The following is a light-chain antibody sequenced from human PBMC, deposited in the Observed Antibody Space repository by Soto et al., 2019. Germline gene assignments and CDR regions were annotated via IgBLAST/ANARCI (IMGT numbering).Light chain of an antibody. V-gene: IGKV3-11*01. J-gene: IGKJ2*01. CDR3: QQRSNWPPYT. CDR1: QNVDSY. Sequence: EIVLTQSPATLSLSPGERGTLSCRASQNVDSYLAWYQQKPGQAPRLLIYDASNRATGIPARFSGSGSGTDFTLTISSLVPEDFAVYYCQQRSNWPPYTFGQGTKVELK. CDR2: DAS.